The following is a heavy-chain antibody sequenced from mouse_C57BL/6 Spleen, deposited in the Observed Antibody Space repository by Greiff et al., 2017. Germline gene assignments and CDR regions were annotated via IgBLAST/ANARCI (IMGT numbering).Heavy chain of an antibody. CDR1: GYTFPSYG. CDR3: ARGEYYFDF. J-gene: IGHJ2*01. CDR2: IYPRSGNT. V-gene: IGHV1-81*01. Sequence: QVQLLQSGAELARPGASVKLSCKASGYTFPSYGISWVKQRTGQGLEWIGEIYPRSGNTYYNEKFKGKATLTADKHSSPAYMELRSLTSEDSAVYFCARGEYYFDFWGQGTTLTVSS.